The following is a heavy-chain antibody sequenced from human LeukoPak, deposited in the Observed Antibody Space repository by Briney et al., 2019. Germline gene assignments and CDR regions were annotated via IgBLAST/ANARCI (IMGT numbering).Heavy chain of an antibody. Sequence: GGSLRLSCAAPGFTFSSYGMHWVPQAPGKGRGRVAFIRYDGNVKHYADSVKGRFTIYRDNSKNTLFLQMNSLRGEDTAVYYCAKGGSSSWDYFDYWGQGTPVTVSS. J-gene: IGHJ4*02. CDR3: AKGGSSSWDYFDY. D-gene: IGHD6-13*01. CDR2: IRYDGNVK. CDR1: GFTFSSYG. V-gene: IGHV3-30*02.